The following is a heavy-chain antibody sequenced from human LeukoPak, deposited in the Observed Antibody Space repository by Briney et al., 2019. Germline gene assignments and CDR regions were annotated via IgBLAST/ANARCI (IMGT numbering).Heavy chain of an antibody. V-gene: IGHV3-23*01. CDR2: ISGSGGST. CDR1: GFTFSSYV. J-gene: IGHJ4*02. Sequence: GGSLRLSCAASGFTFSSYVMSWVRQAPGKGLEWVSAISGSGGSTYYADSVKGRFTISRDISKNTLYLQMNSLRAEDTAVYYCARGSGSYYWFDYWGQGTLVTVSS. D-gene: IGHD1-26*01. CDR3: ARGSGSYYWFDY.